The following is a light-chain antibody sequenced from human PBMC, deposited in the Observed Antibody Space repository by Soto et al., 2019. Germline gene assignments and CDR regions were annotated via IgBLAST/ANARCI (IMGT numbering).Light chain of an antibody. CDR2: EVT. CDR3: SSYAASNNFYFV. Sequence: QSALTQPPSASGSPGQSVTISCTGTSSDVGSYNSVSWYQQYPGRAPKLMIYEVTKRPSGVPDRFSGSKSCNTASLSVSGLQAEDEADYYCSSYAASNNFYFVFGGGTKLTVL. CDR1: SSDVGSYNS. J-gene: IGLJ3*02. V-gene: IGLV2-8*01.